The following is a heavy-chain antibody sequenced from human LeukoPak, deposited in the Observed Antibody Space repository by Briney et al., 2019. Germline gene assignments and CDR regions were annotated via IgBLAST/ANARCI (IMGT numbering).Heavy chain of an antibody. CDR3: ASAMIGVPDDAFDI. CDR2: INHSGGT. Sequence: SSETLSLTCAVDGGSFSGYYWSWIRQPPGKGLEWIGEINHSGGTNYNPSLKSRVTISVDTSKNQFSLKLSSVTAADTAVYYCASAMIGVPDDAFDIWGQGTMVTVSS. CDR1: GGSFSGYY. D-gene: IGHD3-22*01. J-gene: IGHJ3*02. V-gene: IGHV4-34*01.